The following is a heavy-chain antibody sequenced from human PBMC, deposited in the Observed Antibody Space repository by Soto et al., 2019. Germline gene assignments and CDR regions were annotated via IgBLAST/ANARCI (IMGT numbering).Heavy chain of an antibody. CDR3: ARHNSQWPNWFDP. V-gene: IGHV1-18*01. J-gene: IGHJ5*02. CDR2: ISAYDGST. Sequence: QVQQVQSGAEVKRPGASAKVSCKASGYTFTSYGFSWVRQAPGQGLEWMGWISAYDGSTNYAQKLQGRGTMTTDTSASTAYMELKSLRSDDTAVYYCARHNSQWPNWFDPWGQGTLVTVSS. D-gene: IGHD1-1*01. CDR1: GYTFTSYG.